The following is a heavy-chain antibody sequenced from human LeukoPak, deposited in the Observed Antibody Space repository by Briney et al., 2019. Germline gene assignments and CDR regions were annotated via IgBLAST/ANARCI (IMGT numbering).Heavy chain of an antibody. V-gene: IGHV3-30-3*01. CDR2: ISYDGSNK. CDR1: GFTFSSYA. Sequence: PGRPLRLSCAASGFTFSSYAMHWVRQAPGKGLEWVAVISYDGSNKYYADSVKGRFTISRDNSKNTLYLQMNSLRAEDTAVYYCARARFLEWSYWGQGTLVTVSS. D-gene: IGHD3-3*01. CDR3: ARARFLEWSY. J-gene: IGHJ4*02.